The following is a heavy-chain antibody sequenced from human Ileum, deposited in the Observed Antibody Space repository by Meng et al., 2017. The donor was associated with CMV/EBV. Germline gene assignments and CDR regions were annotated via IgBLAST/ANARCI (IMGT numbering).Heavy chain of an antibody. V-gene: IGHV4-59*01. CDR1: GGSISSYY. D-gene: IGHD5-18*01. Sequence: GSLRLSCTVSGGSISSYYWSWIRQPPGKGLEWIGYIYYSGSTNYNPSLKSRVTISVDTSKNQFSLKLSSVTAADTAVYYCARGIQLWSYYYYGMDVWGQGTTVTVSS. J-gene: IGHJ6*02. CDR2: IYYSGST. CDR3: ARGIQLWSYYYYGMDV.